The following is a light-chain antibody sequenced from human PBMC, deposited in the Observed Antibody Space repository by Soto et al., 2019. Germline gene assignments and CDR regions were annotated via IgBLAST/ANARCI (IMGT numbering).Light chain of an antibody. Sequence: QSVVSQPPSASGTPGQRVTISCSGSSSNIGRNYVYWYQQFPGTAPKLLTFKNDQRPSGVPDRFSGSKSGTSASLAISGLGSEDEADYYCATWDASLSGWVFGGGTKVTVL. CDR2: KND. J-gene: IGLJ3*02. CDR3: ATWDASLSGWV. V-gene: IGLV1-47*01. CDR1: SSNIGRNY.